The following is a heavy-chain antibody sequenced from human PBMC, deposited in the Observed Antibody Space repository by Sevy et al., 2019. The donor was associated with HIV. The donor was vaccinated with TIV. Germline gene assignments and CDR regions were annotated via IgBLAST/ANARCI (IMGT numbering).Heavy chain of an antibody. CDR3: ARDGRYCSTSGCYLGYYAMDV. D-gene: IGHD2-2*01. V-gene: IGHV1-2*02. Sequence: ASVKVSCKASGYTFTDYFMHWVRQAPGQGLEWMGWINSNNNGTNYAQKFQGRVTMTRDTSINKAYMELRGLRYDDTAVYYLARDGRYCSTSGCYLGYYAMDVWGQGTTVTVSS. J-gene: IGHJ6*02. CDR2: INSNNNGT. CDR1: GYTFTDYF.